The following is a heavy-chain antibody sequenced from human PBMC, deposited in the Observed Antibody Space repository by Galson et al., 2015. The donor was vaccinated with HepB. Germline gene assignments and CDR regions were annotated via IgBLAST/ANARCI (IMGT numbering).Heavy chain of an antibody. D-gene: IGHD2-2*01. J-gene: IGHJ5*02. V-gene: IGHV1-69*13. CDR1: GGTFRSYS. Sequence: SVKVSCKASGGTFRSYSINWVRQAPGQGLEWMGGIIPIFSTTNYAQKLQDRVTITADESTSTAYMELSSLRSEDTAVYYCARSPPIDCSNTTCPAFDPWGQGTLVTVSS. CDR2: IIPIFSTT. CDR3: ARSPPIDCSNTTCPAFDP.